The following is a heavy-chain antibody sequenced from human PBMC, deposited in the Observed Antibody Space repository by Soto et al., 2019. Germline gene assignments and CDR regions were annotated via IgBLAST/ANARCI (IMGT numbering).Heavy chain of an antibody. V-gene: IGHV1-69*13. Sequence: SVKVSCKASGGTFSSYAISWVRQAPGQGLEWMGGIIPIFGTANYAQKFQGRVTITADESTSTAYMELSSLRSEDTAVYYCARAIQYYYDSSGYYYYYGMDVWGQGTTVTVSS. D-gene: IGHD3-22*01. J-gene: IGHJ6*02. CDR2: IIPIFGTA. CDR3: ARAIQYYYDSSGYYYYYGMDV. CDR1: GGTFSSYA.